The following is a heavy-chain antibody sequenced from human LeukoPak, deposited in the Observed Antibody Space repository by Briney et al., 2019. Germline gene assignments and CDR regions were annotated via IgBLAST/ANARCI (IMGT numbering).Heavy chain of an antibody. V-gene: IGHV3-7*01. CDR2: IKQDGSEK. CDR3: AKNWGSLDY. CDR1: GFTFDSNS. D-gene: IGHD7-27*01. J-gene: IGHJ4*02. Sequence: GFLRLSCAASGFTFDSNSMSWVRQAPGKGLEWVANIKQDGSEKYYVDSVKGRFTISRDNAKNSLYLQMNSLRAEDTAVYYCAKNWGSLDYWGPGTLVTVSS.